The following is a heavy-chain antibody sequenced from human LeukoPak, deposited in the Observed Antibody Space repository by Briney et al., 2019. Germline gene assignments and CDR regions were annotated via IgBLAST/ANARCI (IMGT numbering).Heavy chain of an antibody. J-gene: IGHJ4*02. CDR2: VSWNSGSI. CDR3: AKAPRRVWFGEYLPPHFDY. D-gene: IGHD3-10*01. V-gene: IGHV3-9*01. Sequence: GGSLRLSCAASGFTFDDYAMHWVRQAPGKGLEWVSGVSWNSGSIGYADSVKGRFTIARDNAKNSLYLQMNSLRAEDTALYYCAKAPRRVWFGEYLPPHFDYWGQGTLVTVSS. CDR1: GFTFDDYA.